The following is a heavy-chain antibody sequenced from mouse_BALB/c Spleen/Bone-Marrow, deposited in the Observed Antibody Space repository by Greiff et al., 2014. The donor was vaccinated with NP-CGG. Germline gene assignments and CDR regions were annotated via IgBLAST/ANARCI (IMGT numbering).Heavy chain of an antibody. Sequence: EVMLVESGRDLVKPGGSLKLSCAASGFTFSSYAMSWVRQTPEKRLEWVATISSGGSYTYYLDSVKGRFTISRDNAKNTLYLQMSSLSSEDTAMYYCARPSYYGDAMDYWGQGTSVTVSS. J-gene: IGHJ4*01. CDR1: GFTFSSYA. CDR2: ISSGGSYT. CDR3: ARPSYYGDAMDY. D-gene: IGHD2-10*01. V-gene: IGHV5-9-1*01.